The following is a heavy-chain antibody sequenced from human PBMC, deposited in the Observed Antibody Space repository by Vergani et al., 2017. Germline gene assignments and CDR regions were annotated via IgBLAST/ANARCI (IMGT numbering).Heavy chain of an antibody. CDR3: ARVRGVLYGDYYYGMDV. J-gene: IGHJ6*02. CDR1: GFTFSSYA. CDR2: ISGSGGST. D-gene: IGHD4-17*01. Sequence: EVQLLESGGGLVQPGGSLRLSCAASGFTFSSYAMSWVRQAPGKGLEWVSAISGSGGSTYYADSVKGRFTISRDNSKNTLYLQMNSLRAEDTAVYYCARVRGVLYGDYYYGMDVWGQGTTVTVSS. V-gene: IGHV3-23*01.